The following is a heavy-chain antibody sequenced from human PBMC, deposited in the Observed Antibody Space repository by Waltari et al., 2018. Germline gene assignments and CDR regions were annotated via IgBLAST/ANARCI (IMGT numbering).Heavy chain of an antibody. J-gene: IGHJ1*01. CDR1: GYTFTGYY. CDR2: INPNSGGT. Sequence: QVQLVQSGAEVKKPGASVKVSCKASGYTFTGYYMHWVRQAPGQGIEWMGWINPNSGGTNYAQKCQGRVTMTRDTSISTAYMELSRLRSDDTAVYYCARAVSAMVHLGYFQHWGQGTLVTVSS. V-gene: IGHV1-2*02. CDR3: ARAVSAMVHLGYFQH. D-gene: IGHD5-18*01.